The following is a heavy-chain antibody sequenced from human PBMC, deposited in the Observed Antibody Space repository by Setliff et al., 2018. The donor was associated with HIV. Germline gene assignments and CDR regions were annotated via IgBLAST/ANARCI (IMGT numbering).Heavy chain of an antibody. CDR1: GGTSSTHA. CDR3: TGPRGDEAFDI. J-gene: IGHJ3*02. Sequence: GASVKVSCKASGGTSSTHAINWVRQAPGQGLEWMGQIISILDFTSYAQKLQGRVSITADESTSTFYMELSDLTSADTAVYYCTGPRGDEAFDIWGQGTKVTVSS. D-gene: IGHD3-10*01. V-gene: IGHV1-69*10. CDR2: IISILDFT.